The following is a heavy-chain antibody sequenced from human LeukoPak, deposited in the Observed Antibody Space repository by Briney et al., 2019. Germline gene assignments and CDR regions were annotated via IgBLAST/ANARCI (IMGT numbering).Heavy chain of an antibody. CDR2: INHSGST. CDR3: ARGRGAGEGATFFDY. CDR1: GGSFSGYY. Sequence: SETLSLTCAVYGGSFSGYYWSWIRQPPGKGLEWIGEINHSGSTNYNPSLKSRVTISVDTSKNQFSLKLSSVTAADTAVYYCARGRGAGEGATFFDYWGQGTLVTVSS. D-gene: IGHD3-10*01. V-gene: IGHV4-34*01. J-gene: IGHJ4*02.